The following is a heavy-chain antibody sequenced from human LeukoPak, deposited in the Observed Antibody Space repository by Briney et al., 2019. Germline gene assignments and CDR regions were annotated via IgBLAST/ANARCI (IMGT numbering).Heavy chain of an antibody. V-gene: IGHV3-23*01. CDR3: AKGSSPSRPYYFDY. CDR1: GFTFSSYA. Sequence: GGSLRLSCAASGFTFSSYAMSWVRQAPGKGLEWVSAISGSGGSTFYADSVQGRFTISRDNSKNTLYLQMNSLRAEDTAVYYCAKGSSPSRPYYFDYWGQGTLVTVSS. J-gene: IGHJ4*02. D-gene: IGHD1-26*01. CDR2: ISGSGGST.